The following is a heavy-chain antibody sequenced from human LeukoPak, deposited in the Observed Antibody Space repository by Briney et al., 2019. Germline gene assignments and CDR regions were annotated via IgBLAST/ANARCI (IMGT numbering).Heavy chain of an antibody. V-gene: IGHV4-59*12. Sequence: SETLSLTCTVSGGSINSYYWSWIRQPPGKGLEWIGYIYYSGSTNYNPSLKSRVTISVDTSKNQFSLKLSSVTAADTAVYYCARTQSYYYGSGSYSHNWFDPWGQGTLVTVSS. CDR3: ARTQSYYYGSGSYSHNWFDP. CDR1: GGSINSYY. J-gene: IGHJ5*02. D-gene: IGHD3-10*01. CDR2: IYYSGST.